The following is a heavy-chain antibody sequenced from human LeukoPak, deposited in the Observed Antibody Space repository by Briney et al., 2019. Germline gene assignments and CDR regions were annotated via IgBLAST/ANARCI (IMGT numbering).Heavy chain of an antibody. V-gene: IGHV3-49*03. J-gene: IGHJ4*02. Sequence: PGGSLRLSCTASGFTFGDYAMSWFRQAPGKGLEWVGFIRSKAYGGTTEYAASVKGRFTISRDDSKNIAYLQMNSLKTEDTAVYYCTSGPSVVVYLFDYWGQGALVTVSS. CDR1: GFTFGDYA. CDR2: IRSKAYGGTT. D-gene: IGHD3-22*01. CDR3: TSGPSVVVYLFDY.